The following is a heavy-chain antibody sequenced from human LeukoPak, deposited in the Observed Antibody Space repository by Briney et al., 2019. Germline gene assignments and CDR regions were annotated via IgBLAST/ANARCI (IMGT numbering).Heavy chain of an antibody. CDR1: GFTFSDYY. J-gene: IGHJ5*02. Sequence: PGGSLRLSCAASGFTFSDYYMSWIRQAPGKGLEWVSYISSSGSTIYYADSVKGRFTISRDNAKNSLYLQMNSLRAEDTAAYYCARESKQRYCSSTSCYGARWFDPWGQGTLVTVSS. V-gene: IGHV3-11*01. D-gene: IGHD2-2*01. CDR2: ISSSGSTI. CDR3: ARESKQRYCSSTSCYGARWFDP.